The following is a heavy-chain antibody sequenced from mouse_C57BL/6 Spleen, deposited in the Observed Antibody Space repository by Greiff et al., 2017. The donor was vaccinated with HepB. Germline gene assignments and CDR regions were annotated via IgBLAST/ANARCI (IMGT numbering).Heavy chain of an antibody. CDR1: GYTFTDYY. CDR2: INPYNGGT. D-gene: IGHD1-1*01. CDR3: ARAPHFITTVRWYFDV. J-gene: IGHJ1*03. Sequence: EVQLQQSGPVLVKPGASVKMSCKASGYTFTDYYMNWVKQSHGKSLEWIGVINPYNGGTSYNQKFKGKATLTVDKSSSTAYMELNSLTSEDSAVYYCARAPHFITTVRWYFDVWGTGTTVTVSS. V-gene: IGHV1-19*01.